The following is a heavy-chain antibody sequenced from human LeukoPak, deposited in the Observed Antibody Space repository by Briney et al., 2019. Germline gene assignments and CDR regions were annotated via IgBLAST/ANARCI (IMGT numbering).Heavy chain of an antibody. J-gene: IGHJ4*02. CDR1: GYTFTGYY. V-gene: IGHV1-46*01. CDR2: INPSGGST. Sequence: ASVKVSCKASGYTFTGYYMHWVRQAPGQGLEWMGIINPSGGSTIYAQKFQGRVTMTRDTSTSTVYMELSRLRSEDTAVYYCARVLGGLAFRTFDYWGQGTLVTVSS. CDR3: ARVLGGLAFRTFDY. D-gene: IGHD3-16*01.